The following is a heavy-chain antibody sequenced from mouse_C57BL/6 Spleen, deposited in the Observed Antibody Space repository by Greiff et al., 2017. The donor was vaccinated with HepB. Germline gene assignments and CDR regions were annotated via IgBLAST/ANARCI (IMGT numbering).Heavy chain of an antibody. V-gene: IGHV6-3*01. CDR3: TDLLSFAY. D-gene: IGHD2-10*01. CDR1: GFTFSNYW. J-gene: IGHJ3*01. Sequence: EVMLVESGGGLVQPGGSMKLSCVASGFTFSNYWMNWVRQSPEKGLEWVAQIRLKSDNYATQYAESVKGRFTITRDDSKSSVYLQMNNLRAEDTGIYYCTDLLSFAYWGQGTLVTVSA. CDR2: IRLKSDNYAT.